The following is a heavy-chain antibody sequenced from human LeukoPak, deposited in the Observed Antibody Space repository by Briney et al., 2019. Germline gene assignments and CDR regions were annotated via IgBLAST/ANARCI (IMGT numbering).Heavy chain of an antibody. V-gene: IGHV4-30-4*01. CDR2: IYCSGST. CDR1: GGSISSGDYY. D-gene: IGHD3-9*01. Sequence: PSQTLSLTCTVSGGSISSGDYYWSWIRQPPGKGLEWIGYIYCSGSTYYNPSLKSRVTISVDTSKNQFSLKLSSVTAADTAVYYCARVGLRYFDPDWFDPWGQGTLVTVSS. CDR3: ARVGLRYFDPDWFDP. J-gene: IGHJ5*02.